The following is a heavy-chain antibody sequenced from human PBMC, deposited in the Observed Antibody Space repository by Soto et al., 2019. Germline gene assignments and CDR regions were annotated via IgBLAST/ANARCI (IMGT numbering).Heavy chain of an antibody. J-gene: IGHJ5*02. V-gene: IGHV3-30*18. CDR2: ISYDGSNK. CDR1: GFTFSSYG. Sequence: VGSLRLSCAASGFTFSSYGMHWVRQAPGKGLEWVAVISYDGSNKYYADSVKGRFTISRDNSKNTLYLQMNSLRAEDTAVYYCAKDSLAFIYYGGNSGASWFDPWGQGTLVTVSS. CDR3: AKDSLAFIYYGGNSGASWFDP. D-gene: IGHD4-17*01.